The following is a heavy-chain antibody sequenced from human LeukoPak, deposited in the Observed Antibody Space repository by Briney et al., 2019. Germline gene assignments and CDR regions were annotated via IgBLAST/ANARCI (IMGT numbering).Heavy chain of an antibody. J-gene: IGHJ5*02. D-gene: IGHD2-15*01. CDR1: GGSISSGNYY. CDR3: ARHRGSYCSGGSCYSGYRFDP. CDR2: IYYSGST. Sequence: SETLSLTCTVSGGSISSGNYYWTWIRQHPGKGLEWIGYIYYSGSTNYNPSLKSRVTISVDTSKNQFSLKLSSVTAADTAVYYCARHRGSYCSGGSCYSGYRFDPWGQGTLVTVSS. V-gene: IGHV4-61*01.